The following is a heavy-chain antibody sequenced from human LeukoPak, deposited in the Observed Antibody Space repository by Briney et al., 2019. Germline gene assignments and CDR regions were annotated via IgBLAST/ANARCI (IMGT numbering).Heavy chain of an antibody. CDR2: ISGSGGST. Sequence: GGSLRLSCAASGFTFSSYAMSWVRQAPGKGLEWVSAISGSGGSTYYADSVKGRFTISRDNSKNTLYLQMNSLRAEDTAVYYCAKDSSLGSSWYRNYYGMDVWGKGTTVTVSS. J-gene: IGHJ6*04. CDR1: GFTFSSYA. D-gene: IGHD6-13*01. CDR3: AKDSSLGSSWYRNYYGMDV. V-gene: IGHV3-23*01.